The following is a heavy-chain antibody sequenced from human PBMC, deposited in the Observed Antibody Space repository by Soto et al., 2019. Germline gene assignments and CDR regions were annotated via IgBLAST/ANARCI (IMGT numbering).Heavy chain of an antibody. V-gene: IGHV3-9*01. CDR1: GFTFDDYA. CDR3: AKDISGIVATMANYYYGMDV. D-gene: IGHD5-12*01. CDR2: ISWNSGSI. Sequence: GGSLRLSCAASGFTFDDYAMHWVRQAPGKGLEWVSGISWNSGSIGYADSVKGRFTISRDNAKNSLYLQMNSLRAEDTAVYYCAKDISGIVATMANYYYGMDVWGQGTTVTVSS. J-gene: IGHJ6*02.